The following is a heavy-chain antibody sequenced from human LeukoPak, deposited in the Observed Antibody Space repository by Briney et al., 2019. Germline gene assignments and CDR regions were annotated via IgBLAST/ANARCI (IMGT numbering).Heavy chain of an antibody. Sequence: SETLSLTCTVSGGSIRNYYWSWVRQPPGKGLEWIGYVYNSGSTNYNPSLKSRVSISVDTSKNQFSLKLTSVTAADTAVYYCARNWNYPSSNWFDPWGQGTLVTVSS. J-gene: IGHJ5*02. CDR3: ARNWNYPSSNWFDP. CDR2: VYNSGST. V-gene: IGHV4-59*12. D-gene: IGHD1-7*01. CDR1: GGSIRNYY.